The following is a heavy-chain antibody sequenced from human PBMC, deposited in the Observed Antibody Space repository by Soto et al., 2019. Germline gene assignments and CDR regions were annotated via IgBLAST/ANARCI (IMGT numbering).Heavy chain of an antibody. V-gene: IGHV3-23*01. CDR3: AKDAVPYNGVWDWFDT. J-gene: IGHJ5*02. CDR1: GFTFKNYA. Sequence: EAQLLESGGGLVQPGGSLRLSCAASGFTFKNYAMTWVRQAPGKGLEWVSPIHGSGGGTYYADSVKGRFTVSRDDSKETLCLQMSSLRVDDTAVYFCAKDAVPYNGVWDWFDTWGQGTLVTVSS. CDR2: IHGSGGGT. D-gene: IGHD3-10*01.